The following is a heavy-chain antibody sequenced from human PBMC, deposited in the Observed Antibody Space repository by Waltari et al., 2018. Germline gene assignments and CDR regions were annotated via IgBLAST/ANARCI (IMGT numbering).Heavy chain of an antibody. CDR2: IYYSGST. CDR1: GGSLSSYY. V-gene: IGHV4-59*01. Sequence: QVQLQESGPGLVKPSETLSLACTVSGGSLSSYYWSWSRQPPGKGREWIGYIYYSGSTNYNPSLKSRVTISVDTSKNQFSLKLSSVTAADTAVYYCARVFYYDSSGYYNYYYYMDVWGKGTTVTVSS. J-gene: IGHJ6*03. CDR3: ARVFYYDSSGYYNYYYYMDV. D-gene: IGHD3-22*01.